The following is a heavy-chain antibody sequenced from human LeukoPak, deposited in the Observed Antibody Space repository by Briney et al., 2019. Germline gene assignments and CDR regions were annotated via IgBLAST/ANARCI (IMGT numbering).Heavy chain of an antibody. CDR1: GFTFSSFW. D-gene: IGHD6-13*01. Sequence: GGSLRLSCAASGFTFSSFWMNWVRQAPGKGLEWVANIKRDGSEKYYVDSVKGRFTISRDNPKNTLYLQMNSLRAEDTAVYYCAKDRSQLVPNYFDYWGQGTLVTVSS. V-gene: IGHV3-7*01. CDR2: IKRDGSEK. CDR3: AKDRSQLVPNYFDY. J-gene: IGHJ4*02.